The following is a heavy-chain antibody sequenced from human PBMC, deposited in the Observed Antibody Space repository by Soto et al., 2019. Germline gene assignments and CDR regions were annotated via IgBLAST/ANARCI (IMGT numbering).Heavy chain of an antibody. CDR2: IYSGGST. V-gene: IGHV3-53*01. Sequence: PGGSLRLSCAASGSTVSSNYMSWVRQAPGKGLEWVSVIYSGGSTYYADSVKGRFTISRGNSKNTLYLQMNSLRAEDTAVYYCAREKRWLHHDAFDIWGQGTMVTVSS. CDR3: AREKRWLHHDAFDI. D-gene: IGHD5-12*01. J-gene: IGHJ3*02. CDR1: GSTVSSNY.